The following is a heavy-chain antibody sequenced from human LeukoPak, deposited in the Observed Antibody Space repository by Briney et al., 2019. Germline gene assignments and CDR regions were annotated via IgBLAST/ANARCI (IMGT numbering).Heavy chain of an antibody. Sequence: GGSLRLSCAASGFTFSNAWMSWVRQAPGKGLEWVGRIKSKTDGGTTDYAAPVKGRFTIPRDDSKNTLYLQMNSLKTEDTAVYYCTTGNHPLITMVRYDAFDIWGQGTMVTVSS. V-gene: IGHV3-15*01. J-gene: IGHJ3*02. CDR1: GFTFSNAW. CDR3: TTGNHPLITMVRYDAFDI. D-gene: IGHD3-10*01. CDR2: IKSKTDGGTT.